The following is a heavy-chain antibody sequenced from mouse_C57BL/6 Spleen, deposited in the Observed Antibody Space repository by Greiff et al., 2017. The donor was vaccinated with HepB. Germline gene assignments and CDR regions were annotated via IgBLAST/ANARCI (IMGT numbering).Heavy chain of an antibody. D-gene: IGHD2-5*01. J-gene: IGHJ4*01. Sequence: QVHVKQSGAELAKPGASVKLSCKASGYTFTSYWMHWVKQRPGQGLEWIGYINPSSGYTKYNQKFKDKATLTADKSSSTAYMQLSSLTYEDSAVYYCARYYSNYEGDYAMDYWGQGTSVTVSS. CDR2: INPSSGYT. V-gene: IGHV1-7*01. CDR1: GYTFTSYW. CDR3: ARYYSNYEGDYAMDY.